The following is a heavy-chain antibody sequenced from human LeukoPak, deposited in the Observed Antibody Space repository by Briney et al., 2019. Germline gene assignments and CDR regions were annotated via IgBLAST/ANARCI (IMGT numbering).Heavy chain of an antibody. Sequence: PGGSLRLSCAASGFTFSTYAMSWVRQAPGKGLEWVSAISGSGGSTYYADSVKGRFTISRDSSKNTLYLQMNSLRAEDTAVYYCAKVPPRTYYYDSSGYYYAFDYWGQGTLVTVSS. CDR2: ISGSGGST. CDR1: GFTFSTYA. D-gene: IGHD3-22*01. V-gene: IGHV3-23*01. CDR3: AKVPPRTYYYDSSGYYYAFDY. J-gene: IGHJ4*02.